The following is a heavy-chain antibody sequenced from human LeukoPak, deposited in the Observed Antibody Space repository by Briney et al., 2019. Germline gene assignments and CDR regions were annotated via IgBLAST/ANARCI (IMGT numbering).Heavy chain of an antibody. CDR2: ISGSGGST. CDR3: AKLGGATPYFDY. D-gene: IGHD1-26*01. J-gene: IGHJ4*02. CDR1: GFTFSSYA. Sequence: GGSLRLSCAASGFTFSSYAMSWVRQAPGKGLEWVSAISGSGGSTYYADSVKDRFTISRDNSKNTLYLQMNSLRAEDTAVYYCAKLGGATPYFDYWGQGTLVTVSS. V-gene: IGHV3-23*01.